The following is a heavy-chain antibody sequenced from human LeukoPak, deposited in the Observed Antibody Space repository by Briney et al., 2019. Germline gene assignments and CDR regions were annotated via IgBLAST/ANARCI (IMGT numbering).Heavy chain of an antibody. Sequence: HPGGSLRLSCAASGFTFSSYGMHWVRQAPGKGLEHVSAIGGSTYYANSVKGRFTISRDNSKNTLYLQMNSLRAEDTAVYYCAREAAAAQSYYFDYWGQGTLVTVSS. CDR2: IGGST. J-gene: IGHJ4*02. D-gene: IGHD6-13*01. V-gene: IGHV3-64*01. CDR3: AREAAAAQSYYFDY. CDR1: GFTFSSYG.